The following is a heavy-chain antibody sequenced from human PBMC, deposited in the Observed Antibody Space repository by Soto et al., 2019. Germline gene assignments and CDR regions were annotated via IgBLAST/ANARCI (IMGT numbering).Heavy chain of an antibody. CDR3: AKRKGIGAAAKNFDF. D-gene: IGHD6-13*01. CDR2: ISAGGNLI. V-gene: IGHV3-23*01. CDR1: GFIFSNHA. Sequence: GGSLRLSCVASGFIFSNHAMSWVRQVPGKGLEWVSGISAGGNLIYYADSVRGRFTMSRDNSKNMLYLQMNRLRAEDTAVYFCAKRKGIGAAAKNFDFWGQGARVTGSS. J-gene: IGHJ4*02.